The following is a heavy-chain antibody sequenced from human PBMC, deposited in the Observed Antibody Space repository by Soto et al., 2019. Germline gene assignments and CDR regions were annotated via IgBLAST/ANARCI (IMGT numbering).Heavy chain of an antibody. D-gene: IGHD3-10*01. CDR2: ISWHSMSI. V-gene: IGHV3-9*01. J-gene: IGHJ5*02. CDR1: GFKFDSFA. CDR3: AKADNRES. Sequence: EVQLVESGGGLVQPGGSLRLSCAASGFKFDSFAMQWVRQAPGKGLEWVAGISWHSMSIAYGHAVKGRFTISRDNAKNLVFLQMNSLTTEDTAFYYCAKADNRESWGQGTLVTVSS.